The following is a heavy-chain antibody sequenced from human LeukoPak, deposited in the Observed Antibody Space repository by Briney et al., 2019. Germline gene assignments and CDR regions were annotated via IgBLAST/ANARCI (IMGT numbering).Heavy chain of an antibody. D-gene: IGHD2-8*02. CDR2: INSDGSIT. CDR1: GFTFSSYS. CDR3: AKGTLGSCSGAKCYEFDS. V-gene: IGHV3-74*01. Sequence: GGSLRLSCEASGFTFSSYSMNWVRQAPGKGLVWVSRINSDGSITSYADSVKGRFTISRDNAKNTLYLQMNSLRAEDSALYFCAKGTLGSCSGAKCYEFDSWGQGTLVTVSS. J-gene: IGHJ4*02.